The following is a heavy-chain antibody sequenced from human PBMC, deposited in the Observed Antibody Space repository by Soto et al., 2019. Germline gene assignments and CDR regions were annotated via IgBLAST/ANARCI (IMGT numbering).Heavy chain of an antibody. J-gene: IGHJ4*02. V-gene: IGHV3-7*01. Sequence: EVQFVESGGDLVQPGGSLRLSCAASGFAFSQYWINWVRQSPGKGLEWVAIMNQDGSKRYYGASVMGRFTISRDNGKNSLYLQINSMRDDDTAVDFCARDMLLSGYSAEFDYWGLGTRVTVTS. CDR1: GFAFSQYW. CDR3: ARDMLLSGYSAEFDY. D-gene: IGHD5-12*01. CDR2: MNQDGSKR.